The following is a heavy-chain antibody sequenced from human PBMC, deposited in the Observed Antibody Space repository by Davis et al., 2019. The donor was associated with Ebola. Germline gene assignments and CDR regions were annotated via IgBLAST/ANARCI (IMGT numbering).Heavy chain of an antibody. Sequence: GGSLRLSCAPSGFTFSGSTTHCVRQASGKGLEWVCRIRSKANSYATAYAASVKGRFTISRDDSKSTAYLQMNSLKTEDTAVYYCTRQGTYQPTDYWGQGTLVTVSS. CDR3: TRQGTYQPTDY. CDR1: GFTFSGST. J-gene: IGHJ4*02. CDR2: IRSKANSYAT. V-gene: IGHV3-73*01. D-gene: IGHD2-2*01.